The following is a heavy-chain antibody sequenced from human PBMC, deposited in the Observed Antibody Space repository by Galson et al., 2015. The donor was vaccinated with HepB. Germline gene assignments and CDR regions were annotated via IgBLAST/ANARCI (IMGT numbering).Heavy chain of an antibody. CDR3: GRVQQLGYCSSTSCYFSGMDV. CDR2: IYPGDPDG. J-gene: IGHJ6*02. Sequence: QSGAEVKKPGESLKISCKGSGYSFTSYWIGWVRQMPGKGLEWMGIIYPGDPDGRYSPSFQGQVTISADKSTGTAYLQWSSLKASDTAMYYCGRVQQLGYCSSTSCYFSGMDVWGQGTTVTVSS. V-gene: IGHV5-51*01. D-gene: IGHD2-2*01. CDR1: GYSFTSYW.